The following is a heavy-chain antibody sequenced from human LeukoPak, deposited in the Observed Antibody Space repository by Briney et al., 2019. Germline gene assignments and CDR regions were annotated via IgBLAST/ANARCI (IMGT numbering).Heavy chain of an antibody. CDR3: ARDRGPSYYYDSTYLDY. CDR2: IISSSSYI. J-gene: IGHJ4*02. D-gene: IGHD3-22*01. Sequence: GGSLRPSCAASGFTFSSYSMNWVRQAPGKGLEWVSSIISSSSYIYYADSVKGRFTISRDNAKNSLYLQMNSLRAEDTAVYYCARDRGPSYYYDSTYLDYWGQGTLVTVSS. V-gene: IGHV3-21*01. CDR1: GFTFSSYS.